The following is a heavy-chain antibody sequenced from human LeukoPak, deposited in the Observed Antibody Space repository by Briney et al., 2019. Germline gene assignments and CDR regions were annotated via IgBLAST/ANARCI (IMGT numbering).Heavy chain of an antibody. J-gene: IGHJ4*02. CDR2: ISGYNGNT. CDR3: ARGPIGKDYFDY. D-gene: IGHD1-26*01. CDR1: GYIFTNFG. Sequence: ASVKVSCKASGYIFTNFGISWVRQARGQGLEWMGWISGYNGNTKYVQKFQGRVTMTTDTSTSTAYMELRSLRSEDTAVYYCARGPIGKDYFDYWGQGTLVTVSS. V-gene: IGHV1-18*01.